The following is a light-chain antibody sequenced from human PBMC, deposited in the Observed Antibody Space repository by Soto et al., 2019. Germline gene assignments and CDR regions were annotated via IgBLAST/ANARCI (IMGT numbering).Light chain of an antibody. CDR1: QSVSSY. CDR3: QQYNNWPKT. J-gene: IGKJ1*01. CDR2: GPS. Sequence: EIVLTQSPATLSLSPGGRATLSCRASQSVSSYLAWYQQKPGQAPRLLIFGPSTRATGVPGRFSGSGSGTEFTLTISSLQSEDFAVYYCQQYNNWPKTFGQGTKV. V-gene: IGKV3-15*01.